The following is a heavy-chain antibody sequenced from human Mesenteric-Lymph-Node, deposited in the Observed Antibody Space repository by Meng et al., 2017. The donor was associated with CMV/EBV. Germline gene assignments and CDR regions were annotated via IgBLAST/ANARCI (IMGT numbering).Heavy chain of an antibody. CDR1: GGSFSGYY. D-gene: IGHD4-23*01. CDR3: ARHQRWLKSEGGFDY. V-gene: IGHV4-34*01. J-gene: IGHJ4*02. Sequence: VHLQHGGAGLLQRSSPLSPTCAVYGGSFSGYYWSRIRQPPGKGLEWIGEINHSGSTNYNPSLKSRVTISVDTSKNQFSLKLSSVTAADTAVYYCARHQRWLKSEGGFDYWGQGTLVTVSS. CDR2: INHSGST.